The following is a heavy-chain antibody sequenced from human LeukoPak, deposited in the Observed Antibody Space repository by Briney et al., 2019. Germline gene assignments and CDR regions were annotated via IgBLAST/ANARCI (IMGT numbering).Heavy chain of an antibody. D-gene: IGHD6-19*01. CDR2: IIPIFGTA. Sequence: GASVKVSCKASGGTFSSYAISWVRQAPGQGLEWMGGIIPIFGTANYAQKFQGRVTITADESTSTAYMELSSLRSEDTAVYYCASKLAVDYYHYGMDVWGKGTTVTVSS. CDR3: ASKLAVDYYHYGMDV. J-gene: IGHJ6*04. CDR1: GGTFSSYA. V-gene: IGHV1-69*13.